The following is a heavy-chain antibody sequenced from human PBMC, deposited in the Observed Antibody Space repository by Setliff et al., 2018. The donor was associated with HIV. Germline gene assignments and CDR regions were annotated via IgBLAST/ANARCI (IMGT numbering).Heavy chain of an antibody. CDR3: ARSHSSHDAFDI. CDR2: ISAYNGNT. Sequence: ASVKVSCKASGYTFTSYGISWVRQAPGQGLEWMGWISAYNGNTNYAQKLQGRVTMTTDTSTSTAYMELSSLRSEDTAVYYCARSHSSHDAFDIWGQGTMVTVSS. CDR1: GYTFTSYG. J-gene: IGHJ3*02. D-gene: IGHD6-13*01. V-gene: IGHV1-18*01.